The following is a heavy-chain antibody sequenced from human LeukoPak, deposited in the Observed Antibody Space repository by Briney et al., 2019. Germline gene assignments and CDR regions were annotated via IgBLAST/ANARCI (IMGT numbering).Heavy chain of an antibody. Sequence: SGTLSLTCTVSGGSISSYYWSWIRQPPGRGLEWIGYIYYSGSTNYNPSLKSRVTISVDTSKNQFSLKLSSVTAADTAVYYCARERGRFGESTSYYFDYWGQGTLVTVSS. CDR2: IYYSGST. V-gene: IGHV4-59*01. CDR1: GGSISSYY. J-gene: IGHJ4*02. CDR3: ARERGRFGESTSYYFDY. D-gene: IGHD3-10*01.